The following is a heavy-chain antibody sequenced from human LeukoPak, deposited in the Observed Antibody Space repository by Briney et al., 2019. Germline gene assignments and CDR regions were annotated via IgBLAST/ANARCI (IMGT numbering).Heavy chain of an antibody. V-gene: IGHV1-2*02. J-gene: IGHJ3*02. D-gene: IGHD2-2*02. CDR3: ARSRIYCSSTSCSTYDAFDI. CDR1: GYTFTGYY. CDR2: INPNSGGT. Sequence: ASVKVSCKASGYTFTGYYMHWVRQAPGQGLEWMGWINPNSGGTNYAQKFQGRVTMTRDTSISTAYMELSRLRSDDTAVYYCARSRIYCSSTSCSTYDAFDIWGQGTMVTVSS.